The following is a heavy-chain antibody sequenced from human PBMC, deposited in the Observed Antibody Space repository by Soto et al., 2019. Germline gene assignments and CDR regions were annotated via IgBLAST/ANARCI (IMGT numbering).Heavy chain of an antibody. D-gene: IGHD3-3*01. V-gene: IGHV4-34*01. CDR1: GGSFSGYY. CDR2: INHRGST. Sequence: SETLSLTCAVYGGSFSGYYRSWIRQPPGKGLEWIGEINHRGSTKYNPSLKSRVTISVDTSKNQFSLKLSSVTAADTAVYYCARSFWSGYYTGFDYWGQGTLVTVSS. CDR3: ARSFWSGYYTGFDY. J-gene: IGHJ4*02.